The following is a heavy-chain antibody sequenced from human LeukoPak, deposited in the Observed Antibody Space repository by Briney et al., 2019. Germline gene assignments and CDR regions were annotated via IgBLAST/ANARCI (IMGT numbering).Heavy chain of an antibody. CDR3: TTEVIGVVIY. Sequence: GGSLRLSCAASGFTFSSYWMSWVRHAPGKGLEWVGRIKSKTDGGTTDYAAPVKGRFTISRDDSKNTLYLQMNSLKTEDTAVYYCTTEVIGVVIYWGQGTLVTVSS. J-gene: IGHJ4*02. D-gene: IGHD3-3*01. CDR1: GFTFSSYW. CDR2: IKSKTDGGTT. V-gene: IGHV3-15*01.